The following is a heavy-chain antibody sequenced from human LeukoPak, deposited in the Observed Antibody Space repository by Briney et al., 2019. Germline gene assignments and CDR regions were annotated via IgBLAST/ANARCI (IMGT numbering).Heavy chain of an antibody. V-gene: IGHV3-30*02. D-gene: IGHD1-26*01. Sequence: PGGSLRLSCEASGFIFENYYMYWVRQAPGKGLEWVTFIRQDGNNKMYADSVKGRFTISRDNSENTVFLQMNSLRPDDTAVYYCAREAAMPYRGYFDLWGRGTLVIVSS. J-gene: IGHJ2*01. CDR1: GFIFENYY. CDR3: AREAAMPYRGYFDL. CDR2: IRQDGNNK.